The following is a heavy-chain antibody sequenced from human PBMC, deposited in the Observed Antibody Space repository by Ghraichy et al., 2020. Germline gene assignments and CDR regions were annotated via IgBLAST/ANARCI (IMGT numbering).Heavy chain of an antibody. CDR3: ARGSPPSPYSSNQI. CDR2: IYYSGST. CDR1: GGSISSVGYY. V-gene: IGHV4-31*03. J-gene: IGHJ3*02. Sequence: SETLSLTCTVSGGSISSVGYYWSWFRQHPGKGLEWIGYIYYSGSTYYNPSLKSRVTISVDTSKNQFSLKLSSVTAADTAVYYCARGSPPSPYSSNQIWGHGTMVTVSS. D-gene: IGHD6-13*01.